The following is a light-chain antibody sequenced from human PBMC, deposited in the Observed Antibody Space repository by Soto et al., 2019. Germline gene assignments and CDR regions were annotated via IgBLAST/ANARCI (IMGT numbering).Light chain of an antibody. Sequence: DIQMTQSPSSLSASVGDRVTITCRASQTINTYLNWYQQKLGKAPKLLIYAAFTLQNGVPSRFRGSGSGTDFTLTISSLQPEEFATYYSQQSYSIPLTFGQGTKLQIK. CDR1: QTINTY. CDR3: QQSYSIPLT. V-gene: IGKV1-39*01. CDR2: AAF. J-gene: IGKJ2*01.